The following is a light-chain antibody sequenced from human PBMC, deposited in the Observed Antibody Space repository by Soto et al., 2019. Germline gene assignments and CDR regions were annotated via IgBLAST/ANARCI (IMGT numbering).Light chain of an antibody. Sequence: EIVLTQSPGTLSLSPGERATLSCRASQSVSSSYLAWYQQKPGQAPRLLIYGASSRATGITDRFSGSGSGTDFPLTMSRLEPKDFAVYYCQHYDGSPPITFGQGTQLDIK. V-gene: IGKV3-20*01. CDR2: GAS. CDR3: QHYDGSPPIT. J-gene: IGKJ5*01. CDR1: QSVSSSY.